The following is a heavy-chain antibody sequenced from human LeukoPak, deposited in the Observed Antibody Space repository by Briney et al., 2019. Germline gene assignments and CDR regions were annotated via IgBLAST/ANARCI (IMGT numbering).Heavy chain of an antibody. V-gene: IGHV4-34*01. Sequence: PSETLSLTCAVYGGSFSGYYWSWIRQPPGKGLECIGEINHSGSTNYNPSLKSRVTISVDTSKNQFSLKLSSVTAADTAVYYCARWPTPTLSAGNAFDIWGQGTMVTVSS. J-gene: IGHJ3*02. CDR2: INHSGST. CDR3: ARWPTPTLSAGNAFDI. D-gene: IGHD3-16*02. CDR1: GGSFSGYY.